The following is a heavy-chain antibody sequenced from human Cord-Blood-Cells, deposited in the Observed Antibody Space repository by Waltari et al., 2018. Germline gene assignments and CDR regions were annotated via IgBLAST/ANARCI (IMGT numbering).Heavy chain of an antibody. V-gene: IGHV1-2*02. D-gene: IGHD3-10*01. CDR1: GYTFTGYY. Sequence: QVQLVQSGAEVKKPGASVKVSCKASGYTFTGYYMHCVRQAPGQGVEWMGSLNPSRGGTNYARNFQGRVTITRDTSISTAYMEMSRLRSDDTAVYYCARKNYGSGSYYFDYWGQGTLVTVSS. CDR3: ARKNYGSGSYYFDY. J-gene: IGHJ4*02. CDR2: LNPSRGGT.